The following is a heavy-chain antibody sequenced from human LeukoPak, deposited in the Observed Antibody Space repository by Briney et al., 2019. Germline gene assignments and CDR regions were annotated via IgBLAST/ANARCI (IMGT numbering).Heavy chain of an antibody. J-gene: IGHJ4*02. V-gene: IGHV1-18*01. D-gene: IGHD1-26*01. CDR2: ISAYNGNT. CDR1: GYTFTSYG. Sequence: ASVKVSCKASGYTFTSYGISWVRQAPGQGLEWMGWISAYNGNTNYAQKLQGRVTMTIDTSTSTAYMELRRLRSDDTAVYYCARKYSGSYGGEYYFDYWGQGTLVTVSS. CDR3: ARKYSGSYGGEYYFDY.